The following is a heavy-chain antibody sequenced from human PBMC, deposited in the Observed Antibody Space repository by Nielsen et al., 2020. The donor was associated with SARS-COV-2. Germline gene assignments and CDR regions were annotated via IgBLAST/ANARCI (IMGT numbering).Heavy chain of an antibody. J-gene: IGHJ4*02. CDR1: GFTFSNAW. D-gene: IGHD3-10*01. CDR3: TPDPAPRGFGY. Sequence: GESLKISCVVSGFTFSNAWMSWVRQAPGKGLEWVGRIKSRPDGGTTDFAAPVKDRFTISRDDSKNTLCLQMNSLKTEDTAFYYFTPDPAPRGFGYWGPGTLLTLPS. CDR2: IKSRPDGGTT. V-gene: IGHV3-15*01.